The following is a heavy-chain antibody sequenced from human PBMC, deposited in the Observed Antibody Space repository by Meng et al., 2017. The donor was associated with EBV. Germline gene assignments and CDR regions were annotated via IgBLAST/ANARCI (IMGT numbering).Heavy chain of an antibody. CDR3: ARVGIAVAGTGDY. Sequence: VQLVKSGAEGKKPGASVKVSCNASGYTFTGYYMHWVRQAPGQGLEWMGRINPNSGGTNYAQKFQGRVTMTRDTSISTAYMELSRLRSDDTAVYYCARVGIAVAGTGDYWGQGTLVTVSS. CDR1: GYTFTGYY. J-gene: IGHJ4*02. D-gene: IGHD6-19*01. CDR2: INPNSGGT. V-gene: IGHV1-2*06.